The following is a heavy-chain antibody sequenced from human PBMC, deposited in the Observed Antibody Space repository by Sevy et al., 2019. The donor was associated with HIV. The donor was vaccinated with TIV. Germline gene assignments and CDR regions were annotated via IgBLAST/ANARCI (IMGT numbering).Heavy chain of an antibody. CDR1: GFTLSYYG. V-gene: IGHV3-30*02. D-gene: IGHD3-10*01. CDR2: IKDDGSKR. J-gene: IGHJ4*02. Sequence: GGSLRLSCAASGFTLSYYGMHWVHQAPGKGLEWVTFIKDDGSKRFYADSVKGRFTVSRDNSKNTMSLQMKSLRAEDTAVYYCTSVLFDYWGQGALVTVSS. CDR3: TSVLFDY.